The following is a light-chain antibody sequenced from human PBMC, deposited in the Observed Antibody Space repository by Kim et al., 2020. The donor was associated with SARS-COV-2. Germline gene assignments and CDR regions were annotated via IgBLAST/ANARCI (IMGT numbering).Light chain of an antibody. J-gene: IGLJ2*01. CDR3: QAWDSSTVV. Sequence: SLYPGQTASITCSGDKLGDKYACWYQQKPGQSPVLVIYQDSKRPSGIHERFSGSNSGNTATLTISGTQAMDEADYYCQAWDSSTVVFGGGTQLTVL. CDR2: QDS. CDR1: KLGDKY. V-gene: IGLV3-1*01.